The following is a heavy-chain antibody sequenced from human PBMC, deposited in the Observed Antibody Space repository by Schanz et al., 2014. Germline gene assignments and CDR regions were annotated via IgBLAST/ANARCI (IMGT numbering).Heavy chain of an antibody. CDR3: ARGGYSSGWYDRDIAHFDY. D-gene: IGHD6-19*01. Sequence: QVQLVQSGAELRKPGASVGVSCKASGYTFTNYGVTWVRQAPGQGLEWMGWISANNGNTNYAQKLQGRVTMTTDTSTSTAYMELRSLRSDDTAVYYCARGGYSSGWYDRDIAHFDYWGQGTLVTVSS. J-gene: IGHJ4*02. CDR2: ISANNGNT. V-gene: IGHV1-18*01. CDR1: GYTFTNYG.